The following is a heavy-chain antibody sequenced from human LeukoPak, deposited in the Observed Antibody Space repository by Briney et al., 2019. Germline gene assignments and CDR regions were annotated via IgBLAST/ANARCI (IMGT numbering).Heavy chain of an antibody. V-gene: IGHV1-69*05. CDR1: GGTFSSYA. CDR3: ARALPQSGQDAFDI. CDR2: IIPIFGTA. J-gene: IGHJ3*02. D-gene: IGHD5-12*01. Sequence: ASVKVSCKASGGTFSSYAISWVRQAPGQGLEWMGGIIPIFGTANYAQKFQGRVMITTDESTSTAYMELSSLRSEDTAVYYCARALPQSGQDAFDIWGQGTMVTVSS.